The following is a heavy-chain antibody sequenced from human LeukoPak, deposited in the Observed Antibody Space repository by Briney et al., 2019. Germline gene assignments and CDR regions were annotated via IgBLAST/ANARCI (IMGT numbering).Heavy chain of an antibody. CDR1: GFTFSGFW. J-gene: IGHJ4*02. Sequence: GGSLRLSCAVSGFTFSGFWMSWSRQAPGKGLEWVASINSDGSERYYADVVKGRFTISRDNAKNSLYLQINSLRAEDTAVYYCASPSIPVRFLEWLSAAYYFDYWGQGTLVTVSS. D-gene: IGHD3-3*01. V-gene: IGHV3-7*03. CDR3: ASPSIPVRFLEWLSAAYYFDY. CDR2: INSDGSER.